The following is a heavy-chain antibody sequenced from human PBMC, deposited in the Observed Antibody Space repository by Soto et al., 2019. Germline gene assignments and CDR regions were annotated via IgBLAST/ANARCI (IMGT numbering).Heavy chain of an antibody. CDR2: IVVGSGNT. CDR1: GFTFTSSA. J-gene: IGHJ6*03. V-gene: IGHV1-58*02. D-gene: IGHD2-8*01. Sequence: ASVKVSCKASGFTFTSSAMQWVRQARGQRLEWIGWIVVGSGNTNYAQKFQERVTITRDMSTSTAYMELSSLRSEDTAVYYCAAIGRTYPPGNYYYYYYMDVWGKGTTVTVSS. CDR3: AAIGRTYPPGNYYYYYYMDV.